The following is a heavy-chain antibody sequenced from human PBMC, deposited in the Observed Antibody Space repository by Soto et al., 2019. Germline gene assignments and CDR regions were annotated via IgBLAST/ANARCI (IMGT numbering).Heavy chain of an antibody. Sequence: QVQLVQSGAEVKKPGASVRVSCKASGYIFTNYYMHWLRQAPGQGLECVGIINPNGGSTTYAQKFQGRITLTSDTATSTFYMELSSLRSEDTAVYYCARDADCYNSWAKQSPDNWGQGTLVTVSS. V-gene: IGHV1-46*01. CDR3: ARDADCYNSWAKQSPDN. CDR2: INPNGGST. J-gene: IGHJ4*02. D-gene: IGHD2-21*01. CDR1: GYIFTNYY.